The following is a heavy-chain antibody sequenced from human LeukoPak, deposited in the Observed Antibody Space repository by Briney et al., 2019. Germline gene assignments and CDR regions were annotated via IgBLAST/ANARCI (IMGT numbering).Heavy chain of an antibody. V-gene: IGHV3-23*01. J-gene: IGHJ6*03. CDR1: GFTFSSYA. CDR3: AKSAGDSSGYYYYYYYMDV. CDR2: ISGSGGST. D-gene: IGHD3-22*01. Sequence: GGSLRLSCAASGFTFSSYAMSWVRQGPGKGLEWVSAISGSGGSTYYADSVKGRFTISRDNSKNTLYLQMNSLRAEDTAVYYCAKSAGDSSGYYYYYYYMDVWGKGTTVTVSS.